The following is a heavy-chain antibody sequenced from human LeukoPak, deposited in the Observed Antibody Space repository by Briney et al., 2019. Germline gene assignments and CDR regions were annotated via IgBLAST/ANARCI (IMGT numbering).Heavy chain of an antibody. CDR1: GYTFTSLG. CDR2: ISAYNGNT. V-gene: IGHV1-18*01. D-gene: IGHD3-10*01. CDR3: ARGGTMVRGIYPFDY. J-gene: IGHJ4*02. Sequence: KVSCKASGYTFTSLGVNWVRQAPGQGLEWMGWISAYNGNTNYAQKLQGRVTMTTDTSTSTVYMELRSLRSDDTAVYYCARGGTMVRGIYPFDYWGQGTLVTVSS.